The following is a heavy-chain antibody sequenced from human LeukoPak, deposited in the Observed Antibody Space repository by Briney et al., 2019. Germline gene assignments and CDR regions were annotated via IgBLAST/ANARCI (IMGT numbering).Heavy chain of an antibody. J-gene: IGHJ4*02. CDR1: GGSFSGYY. V-gene: IGHV4-34*01. D-gene: IGHD5-12*01. Sequence: SETLSLTCAVYGGSFSGYYWSWIRQPPGKGLEWIGEINHSGGTNYNPSLKSRVTISVDTSKNQFSLKLSSVTAADTAVYYCARGAPRYSGYDRNTYYFDYWGQGTLVTVSS. CDR3: ARGAPRYSGYDRNTYYFDY. CDR2: INHSGGT.